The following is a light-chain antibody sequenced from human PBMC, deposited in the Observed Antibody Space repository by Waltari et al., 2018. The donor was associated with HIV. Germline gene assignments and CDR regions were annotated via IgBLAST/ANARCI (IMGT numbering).Light chain of an antibody. CDR2: SNN. V-gene: IGLV1-47*02. J-gene: IGLJ2*01. Sequence: QSVLTQPPSASGTPGQRISISCFGSSSNIGSNYVSCYQKLPGTAHNLLTYSNNKMPSVVPDRFSGSKSGTSASLAISGLRSEDEADYYCATWDDSLRGVVFGGGAKLTVL. CDR3: ATWDDSLRGVV. CDR1: SSNIGSNY.